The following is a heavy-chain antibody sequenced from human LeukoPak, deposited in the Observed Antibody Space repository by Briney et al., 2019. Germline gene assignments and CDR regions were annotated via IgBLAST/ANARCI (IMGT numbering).Heavy chain of an antibody. CDR1: GGSISSSNHY. CDR2: MLYSGST. Sequence: PSETLSLTCTVSGGSISSSNHYWGWVRQPPGKGLEWIGSMLYSGSTYYVPSLRSRVTISVATSSNHFSLKLSSVTAADTAVYCCARHVVQSGDPAYFDYWGQGTLVTVSS. D-gene: IGHD2-21*01. CDR3: ARHVVQSGDPAYFDY. J-gene: IGHJ4*02. V-gene: IGHV4-39*01.